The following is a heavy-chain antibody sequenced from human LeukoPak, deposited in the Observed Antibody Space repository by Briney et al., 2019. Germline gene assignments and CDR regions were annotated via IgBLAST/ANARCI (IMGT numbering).Heavy chain of an antibody. CDR2: INHSGST. D-gene: IGHD5-12*01. J-gene: IGHJ6*02. V-gene: IGHV4-34*01. CDR3: ASLRPLAYYYYGMDV. CDR1: AGSFSGYY. Sequence: SETLSLTCAVYAGSFSGYYWSWIRQPPGKGLEWIGEINHSGSTNYNPSLKSRVTISVDTSKNQFSLKLSSVTAADTAVYYCASLRPLAYYYYGMDVWGQGTMVTVSS.